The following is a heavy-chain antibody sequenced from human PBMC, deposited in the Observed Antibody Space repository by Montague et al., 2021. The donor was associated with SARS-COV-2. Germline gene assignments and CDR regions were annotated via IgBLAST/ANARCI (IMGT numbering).Heavy chain of an antibody. CDR1: GFSLKTSG. Sequence: SLRLSCAASGFSLKTSGMTWVRQAPGKGLEWVSSIWTTGTSMVYADSVKGRFTISRDTSENTLYLQMNSLRAEDTAMYFCTRAPNGDLRWFDPWGQGTQVTVTS. CDR3: TRAPNGDLRWFDP. V-gene: IGHV3-23*05. D-gene: IGHD7-27*01. CDR2: IWTTGTSM. J-gene: IGHJ5*02.